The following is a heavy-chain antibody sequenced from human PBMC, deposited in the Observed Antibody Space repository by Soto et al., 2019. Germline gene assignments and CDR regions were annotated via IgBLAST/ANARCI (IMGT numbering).Heavy chain of an antibody. D-gene: IGHD2-2*01. CDR1: GGSISSGGYY. V-gene: IGHV4-31*03. CDR2: IYYSGST. Sequence: PSETLSLTCTVSGGSISSGGYYWIWIRQHPGKGLEWIGYIYYSGSTYYNPSLKSRVTISVDTSKNQFSLKLSSVTAADTAVYYCARAAKDYCSSTSCHYSYYYGMDVWGQGTTVTAP. J-gene: IGHJ6*02. CDR3: ARAAKDYCSSTSCHYSYYYGMDV.